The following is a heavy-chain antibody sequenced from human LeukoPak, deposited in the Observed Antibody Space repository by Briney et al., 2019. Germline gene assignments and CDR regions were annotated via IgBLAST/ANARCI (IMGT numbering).Heavy chain of an antibody. D-gene: IGHD4-11*01. V-gene: IGHV1-18*01. Sequence: ASVKVSCKASGYIITSYGIIWVRQAPGQGLQWMGWISAHNGNTNYAQKLQGRVTMTTDTSTSTVYMELRSLRSDDTAVCYCARAQTTLLLDYWGQGTLVTVSS. CDR1: GYIITSYG. J-gene: IGHJ4*02. CDR2: ISAHNGNT. CDR3: ARAQTTLLLDY.